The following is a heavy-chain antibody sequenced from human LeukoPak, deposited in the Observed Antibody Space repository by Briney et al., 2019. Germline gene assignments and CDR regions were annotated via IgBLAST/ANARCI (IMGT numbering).Heavy chain of an antibody. D-gene: IGHD4-11*01. CDR3: ARDGVTKSFDY. J-gene: IGHJ4*02. Sequence: GGSLRLSCAASGFTFGSYWMHWVRQAPGKGLVWVSRINSGGSSTSYADSMKGRFTISRDNAKNTLYLQMNSLTAEATAVYYCARDGVTKSFDYWGQGTLVTVSS. V-gene: IGHV3-74*01. CDR2: INSGGSST. CDR1: GFTFGSYW.